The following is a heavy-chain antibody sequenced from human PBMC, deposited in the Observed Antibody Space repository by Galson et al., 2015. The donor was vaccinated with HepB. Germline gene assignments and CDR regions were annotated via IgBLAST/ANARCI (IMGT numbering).Heavy chain of an antibody. CDR3: ALLRVPSVRGVDAFDI. CDR1: GYSFTSYW. J-gene: IGHJ3*02. D-gene: IGHD3-10*01. V-gene: IGHV5-10-1*01. CDR2: IDPSDSYT. Sequence: QSGAEVKKPGESLRISCKGSGYSFTSYWISWVRQMPGKGLEWMGRIDPSDSYTNYSPSFQGHVTISADKSISTAYLQWSSLKASDTAMYYCALLRVPSVRGVDAFDIWGQGTMVTVSS.